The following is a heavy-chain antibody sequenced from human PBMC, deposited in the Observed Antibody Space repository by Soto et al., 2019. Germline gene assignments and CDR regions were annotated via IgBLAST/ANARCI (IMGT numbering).Heavy chain of an antibody. CDR3: AKVGPWAELYPSLDWFDP. CDR1: GFIFSSYA. D-gene: IGHD2-15*01. CDR2: ISASGGST. J-gene: IGHJ5*02. V-gene: IGHV3-23*01. Sequence: GGSLRLSCGASGFIFSSYAMSWVRQAPGEGLDWVAAISASGGSTFYADSVKGRFTISRDNSKNKLFLQMSSLRAEDTAVYYCAKVGPWAELYPSLDWFDPWGQGTLVTVSS.